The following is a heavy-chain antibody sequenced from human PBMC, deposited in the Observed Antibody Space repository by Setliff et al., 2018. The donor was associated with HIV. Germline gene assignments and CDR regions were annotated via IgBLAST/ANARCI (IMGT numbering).Heavy chain of an antibody. V-gene: IGHV4-59*08. Sequence: SETLSLTCSVSGGSISGSYWSWIRQSPERRLEWIGYVYYTGSTHYNPSLKSRVSISVDTSENRFSLRLSSMTAADTAVYYCARHYFDSGSPFHFWGQGAPVTVSS. D-gene: IGHD3-10*01. CDR2: VYYTGST. CDR1: GGSISGSY. J-gene: IGHJ4*02. CDR3: ARHYFDSGSPFHF.